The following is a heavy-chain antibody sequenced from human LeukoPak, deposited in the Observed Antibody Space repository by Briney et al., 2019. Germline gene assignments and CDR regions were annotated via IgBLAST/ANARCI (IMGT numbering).Heavy chain of an antibody. D-gene: IGHD7-27*01. J-gene: IGHJ3*02. CDR3: VRVDWGSFAFDI. V-gene: IGHV3-53*01. Sequence: GGSLRLSCAASGFTVSSNYMSWVRQAPGKGLEQVSVIYSGGDRYYADSVKGRFTISRDNAKNSLFLQMSSLRDEDTAVYYCVRVDWGSFAFDIWGQGTMVTVSS. CDR1: GFTVSSNY. CDR2: IYSGGDR.